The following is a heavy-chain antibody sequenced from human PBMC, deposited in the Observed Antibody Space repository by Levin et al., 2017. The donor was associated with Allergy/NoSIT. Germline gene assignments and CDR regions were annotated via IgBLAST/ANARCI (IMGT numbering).Heavy chain of an antibody. CDR1: GFTFTTYW. CDR2: INVYGNTT. CDR3: AILSYSDNKNALDH. J-gene: IGHJ4*02. D-gene: IGHD1-26*01. Sequence: PGGSLRLSCAASGFTFTTYWMHWVRQVPGKGLVWVSRINVYGNTTYYVDSVRGRFTVSRDNAKNTLYLQMNSLRAEDTALYYCAILSYSDNKNALDHWGQGTLVTVST. V-gene: IGHV3-74*01.